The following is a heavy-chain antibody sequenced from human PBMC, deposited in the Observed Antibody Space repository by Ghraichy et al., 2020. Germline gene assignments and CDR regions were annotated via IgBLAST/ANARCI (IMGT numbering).Heavy chain of an antibody. D-gene: IGHD3-10*01. J-gene: IGHJ4*02. CDR1: GYSISSGYN. Sequence: SETLSLTCAVSGYSISSGYNWAWIRQPPGTGLEWIGSIYHSGSTFYNPSLKSRVTISVDTSNNPLSLDLTSVTAADAAVYYCARENWGLTLPDYWGQGTLVTVSS. V-gene: IGHV4-38-2*02. CDR2: IYHSGST. CDR3: ARENWGLTLPDY.